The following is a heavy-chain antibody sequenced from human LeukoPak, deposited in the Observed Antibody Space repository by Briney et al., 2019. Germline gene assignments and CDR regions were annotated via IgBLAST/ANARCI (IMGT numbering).Heavy chain of an antibody. Sequence: SETLSLTCTVSGGSISSGGYYWSWIRQHPGKGLEWIGYIYYSGSTYYNPSLKSRVTISVDTSKNQFSLKLSSVTAADTAVYYCARDSNAVSRADAFDIWGQGTMVTVSS. J-gene: IGHJ3*02. CDR3: ARDSNAVSRADAFDI. D-gene: IGHD3-16*02. CDR2: IYYSGST. V-gene: IGHV4-31*03. CDR1: GGSISSGGYY.